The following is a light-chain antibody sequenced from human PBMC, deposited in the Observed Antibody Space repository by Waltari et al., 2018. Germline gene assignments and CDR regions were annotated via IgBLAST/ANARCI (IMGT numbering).Light chain of an antibody. CDR2: DNR. CDR1: RSNIGAGYD. V-gene: IGLV1-40*01. CDR3: QSFDNSLSGVV. Sequence: QSVLTQPPSVSGAPGQRVTISCTGSRSNIGAGYDVHWYQQLPGTAPKLLIYDNRSRPSVVPDRFSGSKSGTSASLAITGLQAEDEAAYYCQSFDNSLSGVVFGGGTKLTVL. J-gene: IGLJ2*01.